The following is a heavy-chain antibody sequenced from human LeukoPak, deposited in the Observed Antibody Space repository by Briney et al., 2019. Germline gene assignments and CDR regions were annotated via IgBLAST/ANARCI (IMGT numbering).Heavy chain of an antibody. CDR2: IAHDGTT. Sequence: SETLSLTCGVSGGSIDITNYWSWVRQAPGKGLEWIGEIAHDGTTNYNPSLRSRVAMSFDRANNQFSLSLTSVTAADTAVYYCTREDRPYCPFAYWGQGVLVTVSS. V-gene: IGHV4-4*02. J-gene: IGHJ4*02. CDR3: TREDRPYCPFAY. CDR1: GGSIDITNY. D-gene: IGHD1-26*01.